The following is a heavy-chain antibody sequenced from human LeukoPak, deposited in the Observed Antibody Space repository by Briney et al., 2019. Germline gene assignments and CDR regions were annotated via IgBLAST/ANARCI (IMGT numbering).Heavy chain of an antibody. J-gene: IGHJ4*02. D-gene: IGHD3-10*01. CDR3: AKDFTHYGHPYYY. Sequence: GGSLRLSCAASGFTFSSYDMSWVRQAPGKGLEWVSAISGSGGRTYYADSVKGRFTISRDNSKNTLYQQMNSLRAEDTAVYYCAKDFTHYGHPYYYWGQGTLVTVSS. CDR1: GFTFSSYD. CDR2: ISGSGGRT. V-gene: IGHV3-23*01.